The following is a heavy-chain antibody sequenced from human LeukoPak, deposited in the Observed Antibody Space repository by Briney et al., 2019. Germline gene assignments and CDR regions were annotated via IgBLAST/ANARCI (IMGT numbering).Heavy chain of an antibody. CDR2: ISGGGGST. J-gene: IGHJ4*02. D-gene: IGHD3-9*01. CDR1: GFTFSSYG. Sequence: GGSLRLSCAASGFTFSSYGMSWVRQAPGKGLEWVSAISGGGGSTYYADSVKGRFTISRDNSKNTLYLQMNSLRAEDTAVYYCAKDGIDILTGYYTRNFDYWGQGTLVTVSS. CDR3: AKDGIDILTGYYTRNFDY. V-gene: IGHV3-23*01.